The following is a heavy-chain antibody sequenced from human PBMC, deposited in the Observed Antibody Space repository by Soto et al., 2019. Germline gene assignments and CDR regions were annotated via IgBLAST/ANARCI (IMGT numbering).Heavy chain of an antibody. CDR3: ARDAALSSGWLNDAFDI. V-gene: IGHV1-18*01. Sequence: ASVKVSCKASGYTFTSYGISWVRQAPGQGLEWMGWISAYNGNTNYAQKLQGRVTMTTDTSTSTAYMELRSLRSDDTAVYYCARDAALSSGWLNDAFDIWGQGTMVTVSS. CDR1: GYTFTSYG. D-gene: IGHD6-19*01. CDR2: ISAYNGNT. J-gene: IGHJ3*02.